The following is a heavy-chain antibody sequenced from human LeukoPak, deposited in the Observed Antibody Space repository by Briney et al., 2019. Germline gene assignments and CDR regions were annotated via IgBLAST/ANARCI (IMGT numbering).Heavy chain of an antibody. J-gene: IGHJ4*02. CDR3: ARSGGYSSSWSL. D-gene: IGHD6-13*01. CDR1: GGSISTCY. CDR2: ISNTGIT. V-gene: IGHV4-59*01. Sequence: SETLSLTCTVSGGSISTCYWTWIRQPPGKGLEWIGYISNTGITTYNPSLKSRVTISVDTSKSQFSLKLSSVTAADTAVYYCARSGGYSSSWSLWGQGTLVTVSS.